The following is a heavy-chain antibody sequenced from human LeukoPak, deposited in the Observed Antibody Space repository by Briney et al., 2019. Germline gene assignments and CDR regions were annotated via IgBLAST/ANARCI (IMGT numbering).Heavy chain of an antibody. D-gene: IGHD3-22*01. Sequence: GGSLRLSCAASGFIFSTYWMMWARQAPGKGLEWVANMKGDGSEIHYVDSVKGRFTISRDNARNSLFLQMNGLRPEDTAVYYCAKDTHYDSSGPLDYWGQGTLVTVSS. CDR3: AKDTHYDSSGPLDY. CDR1: GFIFSTYW. V-gene: IGHV3-7*01. J-gene: IGHJ4*02. CDR2: MKGDGSEI.